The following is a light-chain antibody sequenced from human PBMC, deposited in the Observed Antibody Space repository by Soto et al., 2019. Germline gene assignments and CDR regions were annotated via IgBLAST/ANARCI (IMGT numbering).Light chain of an antibody. J-gene: IGKJ4*01. CDR3: QQYSTYPLT. V-gene: IGKV1-5*03. Sequence: DIQMTQSPSTRSASVGDRVTMTCRASQSISNSLAWYQQKPGKAPKRLIYRASALQRGVPSRFSGSGSGTEFTLTIDSLQPDDFATFYCQQYSTYPLTFGGGTRVDIK. CDR2: RAS. CDR1: QSISNS.